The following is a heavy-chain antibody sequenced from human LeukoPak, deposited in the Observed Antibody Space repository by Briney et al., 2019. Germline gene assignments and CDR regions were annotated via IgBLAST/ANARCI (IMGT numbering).Heavy chain of an antibody. D-gene: IGHD6-19*01. J-gene: IGHJ4*02. V-gene: IGHV3-48*04. Sequence: TGGSLRLSCAASGFTFSSYSMNWVRQAPGKGLEWVSYISSSSGTIYYADSVKGRFTISRDNAKNSLSLQMNSLRAEDTAVYYCARQRGSGCLDYWGQGTLVTVSS. CDR1: GFTFSSYS. CDR3: ARQRGSGCLDY. CDR2: ISSSSGTI.